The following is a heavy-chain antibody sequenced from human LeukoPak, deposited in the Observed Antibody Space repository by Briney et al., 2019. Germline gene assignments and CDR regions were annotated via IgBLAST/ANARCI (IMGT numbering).Heavy chain of an antibody. CDR2: IYSDAINT. Sequence: GGSLRLSCAASGFTFSSYGMHWVRQAPGEGLEWVAYIYSDAINTNYADSVKGRFTVSRYNSKNTLYLQMNSLRAEDTAVYYCAERYTTGQFGNQLDYWGQGTLVTVSS. CDR1: GFTFSSYG. CDR3: AERYTTGQFGNQLDY. D-gene: IGHD4-11*01. J-gene: IGHJ4*02. V-gene: IGHV3-30*02.